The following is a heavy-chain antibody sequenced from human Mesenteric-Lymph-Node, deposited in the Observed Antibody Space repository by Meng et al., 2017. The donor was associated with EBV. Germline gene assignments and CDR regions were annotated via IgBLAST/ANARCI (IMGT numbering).Heavy chain of an antibody. D-gene: IGHD3-22*01. J-gene: IGHJ4*02. CDR2: TYFSGST. CDR3: ARRDYYDSSGYDY. V-gene: IGHV4-30-4*01. CDR1: GGSISSGGYY. Sequence: QVQLQESGPGLVKPSQTLSPTCAVSGGSISSGGYYWSWIRQPPEKGLEWIGYTYFSGSTYYNPSLKSRVMISVDTSKNQFSLKLSSVTAADTAVYYCARRDYYDSSGYDYWGQGTLVTVYS.